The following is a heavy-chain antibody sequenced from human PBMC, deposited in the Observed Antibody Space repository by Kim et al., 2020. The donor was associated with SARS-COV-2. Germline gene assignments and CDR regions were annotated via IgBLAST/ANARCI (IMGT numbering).Heavy chain of an antibody. CDR1: GGTFSSYA. V-gene: IGHV1-69*13. J-gene: IGHJ6*02. CDR2: IIPIFGTA. CDR3: ARVPADYDILTGYYLSGDYGMDV. Sequence: SVKVSCKASGGTFSSYAISWVRQAPGQGLEWMGGIIPIFGTANYAQKFQGRVTITADESTSTAYMELSSLRSEDTAVYYCARVPADYDILTGYYLSGDYGMDVWGQGTTVTVSS. D-gene: IGHD3-9*01.